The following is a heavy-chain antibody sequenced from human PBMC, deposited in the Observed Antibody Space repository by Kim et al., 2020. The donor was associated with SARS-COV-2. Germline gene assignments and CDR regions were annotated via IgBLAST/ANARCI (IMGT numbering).Heavy chain of an antibody. CDR3: AKELLSSGLYYYDY. J-gene: IGHJ4*02. Sequence: ADVVKGRFTISRDNSKDTLYLQMNSQRAGDTAVYYCAKELLSSGLYYYDYCGQGALVTVSS. D-gene: IGHD6-19*01. V-gene: IGHV3-23*01.